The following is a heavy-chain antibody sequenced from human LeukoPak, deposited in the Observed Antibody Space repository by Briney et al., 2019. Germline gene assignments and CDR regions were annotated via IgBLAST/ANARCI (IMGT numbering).Heavy chain of an antibody. Sequence: GGSLRLSCAASGFTFRSFGMHWVRQAPGKGLEWVSSISSSSSYIYYADSVKGRFTISRDNAKNSLYLQMNSLRGEDTAVYYCARSDPQYYYDSSGYSYPLEFFQHWGQGTLVTVSS. CDR3: ARSDPQYYYDSSGYSYPLEFFQH. CDR2: ISSSSSYI. J-gene: IGHJ1*01. D-gene: IGHD3-22*01. V-gene: IGHV3-21*01. CDR1: GFTFRSFG.